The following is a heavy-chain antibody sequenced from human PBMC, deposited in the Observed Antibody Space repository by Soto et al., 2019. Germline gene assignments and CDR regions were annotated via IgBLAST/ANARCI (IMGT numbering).Heavy chain of an antibody. CDR3: ASGGQTIIPKD. V-gene: IGHV4-34*01. CDR1: GGSFSGYY. CDR2: INHGGST. J-gene: IGHJ4*02. D-gene: IGHD5-12*01. Sequence: SETLSLTCAVYGGSFSGYYWSWIRQPPGKGLDWIGEINHGGSTNYNPSLKSRVTISIDTSKNQFSLKLSSVTAADTAVYYCASGGQTIIPKDWGQGTLVTVSS.